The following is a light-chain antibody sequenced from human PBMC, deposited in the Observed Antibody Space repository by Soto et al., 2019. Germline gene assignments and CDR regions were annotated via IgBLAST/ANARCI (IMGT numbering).Light chain of an antibody. CDR1: PSVSNY. CDR3: QQFSSYPLT. CDR2: DAS. J-gene: IGKJ4*01. V-gene: IGKV3-20*01. Sequence: ESVLTQSPATLSLSPGERATLSCRASPSVSNYLAWYQQKPGQAPRLLIYDASSRATGIPDRFSGGGSGTDFTLTISRLEPEDFAVYYCQQFSSYPLTFGGGTKVEIK.